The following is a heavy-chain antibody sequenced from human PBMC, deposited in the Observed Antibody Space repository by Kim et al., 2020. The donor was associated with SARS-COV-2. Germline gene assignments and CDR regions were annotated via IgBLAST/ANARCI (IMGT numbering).Heavy chain of an antibody. CDR1: GGSISSYY. CDR3: ARDKSTMMDQYYYGMDV. CDR2: IYYSGST. Sequence: SETLSLTCTVSGGSISSYYWSWIRQPPGKGLEWIGYIYYSGSTNYNPSLKSRVTISVDTSKNQFSLKLSSVTAADTAVYYCARDKSTMMDQYYYGMDVWGQGTTVTVSS. D-gene: IGHD3-22*01. J-gene: IGHJ6*02. V-gene: IGHV4-59*01.